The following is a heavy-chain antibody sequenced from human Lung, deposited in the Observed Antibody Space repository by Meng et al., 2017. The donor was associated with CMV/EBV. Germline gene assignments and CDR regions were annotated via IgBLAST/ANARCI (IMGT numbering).Heavy chain of an antibody. Sequence: SETLSLTCAVYDASFSGYYWSWIRQPPGKGLEWIGKINHYGSTDYNPSPKSRVTISVDTSKNQLTLRLSSVTAADTAVYYCASHGYSSSWQSNNNWLDPWGQGTLVTVSS. CDR3: ASHGYSSSWQSNNNWLDP. D-gene: IGHD6-13*01. J-gene: IGHJ5*02. CDR1: DASFSGYY. V-gene: IGHV4-34*01. CDR2: INHYGST.